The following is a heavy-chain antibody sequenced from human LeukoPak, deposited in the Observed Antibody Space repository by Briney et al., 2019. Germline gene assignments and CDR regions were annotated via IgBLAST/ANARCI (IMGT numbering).Heavy chain of an antibody. CDR2: ISPNSGAT. D-gene: IGHD1-14*01. J-gene: IGHJ4*02. Sequence: ASVNVSCEASGYSFTGYYMHWVRQAPGQGLEWMGWISPNSGATSYAQKFQGRVTLTKDTSISTAYMELSSLTSDDTAVYYCVRAPDPIKYNLDYWGQGTLVTVSS. V-gene: IGHV1-2*02. CDR3: VRAPDPIKYNLDY. CDR1: GYSFTGYY.